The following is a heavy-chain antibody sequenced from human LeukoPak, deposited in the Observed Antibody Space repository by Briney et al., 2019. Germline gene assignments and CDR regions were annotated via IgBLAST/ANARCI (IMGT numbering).Heavy chain of an antibody. J-gene: IGHJ3*02. CDR3: ATYYDSTGYYDAFDI. V-gene: IGHV3-7*01. CDR1: GFTFSNYW. D-gene: IGHD3-22*01. Sequence: GGSLRLSCAGSGFTFSNYWMSWVRQAPGKGLEWVANINEDGSEKYYVDSVKGRFTISRDNAKKSLYLQMNSLRAEDTAVYFCATYYDSTGYYDAFDIWGQGTMVTVSS. CDR2: INEDGSEK.